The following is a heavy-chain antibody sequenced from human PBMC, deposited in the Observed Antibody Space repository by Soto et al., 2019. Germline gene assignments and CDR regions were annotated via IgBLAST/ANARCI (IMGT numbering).Heavy chain of an antibody. Sequence: QVQLQESGPGLVKPSQTLSLTCTVSGGSISSGNYYWSWIRQPPGKGLEWIGYIYYSGSTYYNPYLKSRVTISVDTSKNQFSLNLNSVTAADTAVYYCARDGRWTGDLGIDPWGQGTLVTVSS. J-gene: IGHJ5*02. D-gene: IGHD1-1*01. V-gene: IGHV4-30-4*01. CDR3: ARDGRWTGDLGIDP. CDR1: GGSISSGNYY. CDR2: IYYSGST.